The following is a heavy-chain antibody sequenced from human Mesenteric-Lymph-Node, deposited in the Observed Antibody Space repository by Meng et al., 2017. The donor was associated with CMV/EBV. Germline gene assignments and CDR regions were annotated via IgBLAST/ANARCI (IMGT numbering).Heavy chain of an antibody. CDR2: IYQTRTT. Sequence: VSGGSISSSSWWSWVRQPPGRGQEWIGEIYQTRTTNYNPSLKSRVTMSVDKSKNQFSLKLSSVSAADTAMYYCTIDRALYSGYALVYWGQGTLVTVSS. D-gene: IGHD5-12*01. V-gene: IGHV4-4*02. J-gene: IGHJ4*02. CDR1: GGSISSSSW. CDR3: TIDRALYSGYALVY.